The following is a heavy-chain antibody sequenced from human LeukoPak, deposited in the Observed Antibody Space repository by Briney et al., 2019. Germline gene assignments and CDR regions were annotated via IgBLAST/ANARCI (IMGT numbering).Heavy chain of an antibody. J-gene: IGHJ5*02. D-gene: IGHD1-26*01. Sequence: SETLSLSCAVYGGSFNGYYWSWIRQSPAQGLEWIGEINYSGGTNYNPSLKSRLTISVDTSKNHFSLNLTSMTAADTAIYFCARVARGRYRNCFDTWGQGSLVTVSS. CDR1: GGSFNGYY. V-gene: IGHV4-34*01. CDR3: ARVARGRYRNCFDT. CDR2: INYSGGT.